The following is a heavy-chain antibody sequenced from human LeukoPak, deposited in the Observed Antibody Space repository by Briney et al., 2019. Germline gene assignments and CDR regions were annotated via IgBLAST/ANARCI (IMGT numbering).Heavy chain of an antibody. D-gene: IGHD5-18*01. CDR2: INHSGST. Sequence: SETLSLTCAVYGGSFSGYYWSWIRQPPGKGLEWIGEINHSGSTNYNPSLKRRVTISVDTSKNQFSLKLSSVTAADTAVYYCARGLDTAMVHFDYWGQGTLVTVSS. V-gene: IGHV4-34*01. CDR1: GGSFSGYY. J-gene: IGHJ4*02. CDR3: ARGLDTAMVHFDY.